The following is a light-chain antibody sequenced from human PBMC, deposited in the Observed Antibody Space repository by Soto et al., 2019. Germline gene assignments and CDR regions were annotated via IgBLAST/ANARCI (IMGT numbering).Light chain of an antibody. CDR1: QNIENF. J-gene: IGKJ1*01. Sequence: DIQMTQSPSSLSASVGDRVTITCRASQNIENFLNWYQQQPGKAPKLLISAASSLRSGVPSRFSGSGSGTDFTLAISSLQPEDVATYHCQQCYTAPTFGQGTKVEIK. CDR3: QQCYTAPT. V-gene: IGKV1-39*01. CDR2: AAS.